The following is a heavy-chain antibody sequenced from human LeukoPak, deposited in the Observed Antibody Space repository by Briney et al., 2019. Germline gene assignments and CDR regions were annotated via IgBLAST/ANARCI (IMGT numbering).Heavy chain of an antibody. D-gene: IGHD5-18*01. V-gene: IGHV3-33*01. J-gene: IGHJ3*02. Sequence: GGSLRLSCAASGFTFSSYGMHWVRQAPGKGLEWVAVIWYDGSNKYYADSVKGRFTISRDNSKNTLYLQMNSLRAEDTAVYYCARGKVRYSRGDAFDIWGQGTMVTVSS. CDR3: ARGKVRYSRGDAFDI. CDR2: IWYDGSNK. CDR1: GFTFSSYG.